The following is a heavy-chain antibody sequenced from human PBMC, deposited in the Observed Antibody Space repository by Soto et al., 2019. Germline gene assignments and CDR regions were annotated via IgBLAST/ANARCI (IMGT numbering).Heavy chain of an antibody. J-gene: IGHJ4*02. V-gene: IGHV1-24*01. CDR1: GYTLTELS. CDR2: FDPEDGET. D-gene: IGHD6-13*01. Sequence: QVQLVQSGAEVKKPGASVKVSCKVSGYTLTELSMHWVRQAPGKGLEWMGGFDPEDGETIYAQKFQGRVTMTVDTSTDTAYMELSSLRSEDTAVYYCATGQGIAAAGLDYWGQGTLVTVSS. CDR3: ATGQGIAAAGLDY.